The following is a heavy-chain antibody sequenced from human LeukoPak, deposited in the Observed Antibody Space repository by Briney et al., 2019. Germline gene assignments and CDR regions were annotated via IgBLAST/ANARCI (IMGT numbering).Heavy chain of an antibody. D-gene: IGHD6-6*01. CDR3: GRVGGRSKAAKGDAFDI. CDR2: ISGSGGTT. J-gene: IGHJ3*02. Sequence: GGSLRLSCAASGFTFNTYAMSWVRQAPGKGLEWVSGISGSGGTTYYADSVKGRFTISRDNAKNSMYLQMNSLRVEDTAVYYCGRVGGRSKAAKGDAFDIWGQGTMVTVSS. V-gene: IGHV3-23*01. CDR1: GFTFNTYA.